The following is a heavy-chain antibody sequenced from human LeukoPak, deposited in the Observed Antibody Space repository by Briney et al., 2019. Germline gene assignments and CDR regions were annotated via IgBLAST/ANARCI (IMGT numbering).Heavy chain of an antibody. Sequence: GGSLRLSCAASGFGFSNYWMSWVRQAPGKGLEWVANMNEDGSEKNYVDSVKGRLTISRDNAQDSLYLQMNSLRAEDTAVYYCARDRGYSNFDYWGQGTLLTVS. V-gene: IGHV3-7*01. J-gene: IGHJ4*02. CDR1: GFGFSNYW. CDR3: ARDRGYSNFDY. D-gene: IGHD4-11*01. CDR2: MNEDGSEK.